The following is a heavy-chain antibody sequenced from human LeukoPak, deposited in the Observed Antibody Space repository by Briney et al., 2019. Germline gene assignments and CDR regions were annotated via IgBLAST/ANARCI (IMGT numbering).Heavy chain of an antibody. J-gene: IGHJ4*02. CDR1: GYSFTNYW. CDR2: IYPADSDT. V-gene: IGHV5-51*01. Sequence: GESPKISCKGSGYSFTNYWIGWVRQTPGKGLECMGIIYPADSDTRYSPSFRGQVTISVDRSINTAYLQWNSLKASDTAIYYCARRLGTGTPEYWGQGTLVTVSS. CDR3: ARRLGTGTPEY. D-gene: IGHD1-14*01.